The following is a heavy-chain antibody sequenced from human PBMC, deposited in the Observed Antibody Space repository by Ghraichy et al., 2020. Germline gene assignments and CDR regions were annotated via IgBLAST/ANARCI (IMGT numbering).Heavy chain of an antibody. CDR1: GGTFSSYA. J-gene: IGHJ4*02. V-gene: IGHV1-69*13. CDR2: IIPIFGTE. CDR3: ARETEYGDYGHELDY. D-gene: IGHD4-17*01. Sequence: SVKVSCKASGGTFSSYAISWVRQAPGQGLEWMGGIIPIFGTENYAQKFQGRVTITADESTSTAYMELSSLRSEDTAVYYCARETEYGDYGHELDYWGQGTLVTVSS.